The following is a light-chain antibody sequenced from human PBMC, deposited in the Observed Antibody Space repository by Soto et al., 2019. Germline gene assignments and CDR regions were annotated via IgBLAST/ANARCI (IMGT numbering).Light chain of an antibody. CDR2: GAS. Sequence: EIVLTQSPGTLSLSPGERATLSCRASQSVSSSYLAWYQQKPGQAHRLLIYGASSRATGIPDRFSGSGSGTDFTLPISRLEPEDYAVYYCQQYGSSPKTFGQGTKVEIK. CDR1: QSVSSSY. J-gene: IGKJ1*01. CDR3: QQYGSSPKT. V-gene: IGKV3-20*01.